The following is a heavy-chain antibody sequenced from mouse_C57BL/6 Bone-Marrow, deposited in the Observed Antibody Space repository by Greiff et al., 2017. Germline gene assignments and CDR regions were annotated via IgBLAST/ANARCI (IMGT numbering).Heavy chain of an antibody. V-gene: IGHV5-17*01. J-gene: IGHJ4*01. CDR2: ISSGSSTI. D-gene: IGHD2-5*01. CDR3: ARGSHYRAMDY. CDR1: GFTFSDYG. Sequence: EVKVVESGGGLVKPGGSLKLPCAVSGFTFSDYGMHWVRQAPEKGLEWVAYISSGSSTIYYADLVKGRFTITSANDKNPLFLQTNSPRSAAAATYYSARGSHYRAMDYWGQGTSVTVAS.